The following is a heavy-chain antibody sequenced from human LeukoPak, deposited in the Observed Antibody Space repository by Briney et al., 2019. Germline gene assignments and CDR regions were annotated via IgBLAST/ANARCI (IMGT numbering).Heavy chain of an antibody. Sequence: SETLSLTCDVSGASIRNKFWSWLRHPPGKALEWIGYISYTGTTNYNPTLQSRVTISVDTSKNQLSLKLTSMTAADTAVYYCARDTSGYYGRYEHWGQGTLVTVSS. J-gene: IGHJ4*02. V-gene: IGHV4-59*01. D-gene: IGHD3-3*01. CDR2: ISYTGTT. CDR3: ARDTSGYYGRYEH. CDR1: GASIRNKF.